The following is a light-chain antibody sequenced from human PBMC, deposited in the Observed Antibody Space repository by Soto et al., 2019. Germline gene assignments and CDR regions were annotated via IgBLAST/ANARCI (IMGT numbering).Light chain of an antibody. CDR3: QHYNNWPTYT. Sequence: EIVVTQSPATLSVSPGERVTLSCRASQSVNNNLAWYQQKPGQAPRLLIHGASTRVTGIPARFSGSGSGTEFTLTISSLQSEDFAVYYCQHYNNWPTYTFGQGTKLEIK. V-gene: IGKV3-15*01. CDR1: QSVNNN. J-gene: IGKJ2*01. CDR2: GAS.